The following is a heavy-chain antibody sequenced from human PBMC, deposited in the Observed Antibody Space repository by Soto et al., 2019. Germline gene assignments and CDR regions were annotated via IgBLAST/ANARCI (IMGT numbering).Heavy chain of an antibody. J-gene: IGHJ6*04. Sequence: GSLRLSCAASGFTFSIYWMSWVRQAPGKGLEWVANIKQDGSEKYYVDSVKGRFTISRDNAKNSLYLQMNSLRAEDTAVYYCARASVLRFLEWSPDVWGKGTTVTVSS. CDR3: ARASVLRFLEWSPDV. V-gene: IGHV3-7*01. CDR1: GFTFSIYW. CDR2: IKQDGSEK. D-gene: IGHD3-3*01.